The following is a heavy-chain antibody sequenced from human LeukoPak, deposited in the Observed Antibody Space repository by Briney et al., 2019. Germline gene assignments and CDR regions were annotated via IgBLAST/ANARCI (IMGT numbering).Heavy chain of an antibody. CDR1: GYTFTSYG. CDR2: ISAYNGNT. J-gene: IGHJ3*02. V-gene: IGHV1-18*01. D-gene: IGHD3-3*01. CDR3: ARDLEDLGAFDI. Sequence: ASVKVSCKASGYTFTSYGISWVRQAPGQGLEWMGWISAYNGNTNYAQRLQGRVTMTTDTSTSTAYMELRSLRSDDTAVYYCARDLEDLGAFDIWGQGTMVTVSS.